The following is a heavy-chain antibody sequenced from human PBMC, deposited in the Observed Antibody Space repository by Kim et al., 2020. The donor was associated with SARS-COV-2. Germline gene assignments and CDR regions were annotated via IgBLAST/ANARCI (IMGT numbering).Heavy chain of an antibody. D-gene: IGHD3-10*02. J-gene: IGHJ6*02. CDR1: GFTFSSYG. V-gene: IGHV3-33*05. CDR2: ISYDGSNK. Sequence: GGSLRLSCAASGFTFSSYGMHWVRQAPGKGPEWVAVISYDGSNKYYADSVKGRFTISRDNSKNTLYLQMNSLRAEDTAVYYCARDDVRGVIITDPNGMDVWGQGTTVTVSS. CDR3: ARDDVRGVIITDPNGMDV.